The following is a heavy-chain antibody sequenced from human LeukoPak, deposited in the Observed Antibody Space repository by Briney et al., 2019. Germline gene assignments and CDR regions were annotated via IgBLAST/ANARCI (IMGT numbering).Heavy chain of an antibody. Sequence: PGGSLRLSCAASGFTFGSYPMHWVRQAPGKGLEWVALISNDGSAEYYADSVKGRFTISRDNSKNTVFLQMNSLRTEDTAVYYFARASCRGGRFTFSPGYWGQGTPVTVSP. D-gene: IGHD2/OR15-2a*01. CDR2: ISNDGSAE. CDR3: ARASCRGGRFTFSPGY. CDR1: GFTFGSYP. V-gene: IGHV3-30*04. J-gene: IGHJ4*02.